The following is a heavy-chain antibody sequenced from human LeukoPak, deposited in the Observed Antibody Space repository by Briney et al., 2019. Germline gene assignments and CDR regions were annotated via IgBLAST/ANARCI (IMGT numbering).Heavy chain of an antibody. D-gene: IGHD3-9*01. V-gene: IGHV3-48*02. CDR2: INHNGEAI. CDR1: GFPFSSHV. Sequence: GGSLRLSCAASGFPFSSHVLSWVRQAPGKGLEWIAYINHNGEAIYYPDFVKGRFIISRDNAKNSLFLQMNDLRDEDTAVYYCARDYDWAFDFWGRGTRVTVSS. CDR3: ARDYDWAFDF. J-gene: IGHJ4*02.